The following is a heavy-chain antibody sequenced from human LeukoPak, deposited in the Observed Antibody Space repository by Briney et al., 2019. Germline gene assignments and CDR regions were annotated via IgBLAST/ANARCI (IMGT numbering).Heavy chain of an antibody. D-gene: IGHD5-12*01. CDR2: FDPEDGET. CDR1: GYTLTELS. V-gene: IGHV1-24*01. Sequence: ASVKVSCKVSGYTLTELSMHWVRQAPGKGLEWMGGFDPEDGETIYAQKFRGRVTMTEDTSTDTAYMELSSLRSEDTAVYYCATNIVATTEYGMDVWGQGTTVTVSS. CDR3: ATNIVATTEYGMDV. J-gene: IGHJ6*02.